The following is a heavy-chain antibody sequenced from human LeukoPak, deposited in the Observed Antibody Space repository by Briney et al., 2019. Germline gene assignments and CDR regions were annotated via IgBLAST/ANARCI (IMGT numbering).Heavy chain of an antibody. CDR3: ARDLDYDILTGYYDY. Sequence: PGGSLRLSCAASGFTFSSYSMNWVRQAPGKGLEWVSPISSSSSYIYYADSVKGRFTISRDNAKNSLYLQMNSLRAEDTAVYYCARDLDYDILTGYYDYWGQGTLVTVSS. CDR1: GFTFSSYS. D-gene: IGHD3-9*01. CDR2: ISSSSSYI. V-gene: IGHV3-21*01. J-gene: IGHJ4*02.